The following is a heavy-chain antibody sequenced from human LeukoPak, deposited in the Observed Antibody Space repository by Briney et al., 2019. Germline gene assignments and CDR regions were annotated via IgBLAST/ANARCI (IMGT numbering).Heavy chain of an antibody. CDR3: ARRRDFIDY. D-gene: IGHD3/OR15-3a*01. Sequence: RGSLRLSCAASGLTLSDYYMSWIRQAPGKGLECVSYSNSGSTIYYADSVKGRFAISRDNAKNSLYLQMNSLRAEDTAVYYCARRRDFIDYWGQGTLVTVSS. CDR2: SNSGSTI. CDR1: GLTLSDYY. J-gene: IGHJ4*02. V-gene: IGHV3-11*01.